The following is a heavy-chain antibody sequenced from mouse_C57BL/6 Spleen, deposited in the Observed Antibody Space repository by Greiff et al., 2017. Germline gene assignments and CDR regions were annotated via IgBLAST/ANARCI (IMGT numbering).Heavy chain of an antibody. CDR2: IDPISGGT. Sequence: QVQLQQPGAELVKPGASVKLSCKASGYTFTSYWMHWVKQRPGRGLEWIGRIDPISGGTKYNEKFKSKATLTVDKPSSTAYMQLSSLTSEDSAVYYCARCYDYDGPAMDYWGQGTSVTVSS. V-gene: IGHV1-72*01. J-gene: IGHJ4*01. CDR3: ARCYDYDGPAMDY. D-gene: IGHD2-4*01. CDR1: GYTFTSYW.